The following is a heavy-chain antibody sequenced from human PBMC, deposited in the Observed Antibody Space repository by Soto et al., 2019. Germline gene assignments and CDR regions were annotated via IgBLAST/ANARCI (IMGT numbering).Heavy chain of an antibody. Sequence: GGSLRLSCAGSGFTFSSYTMAWVRQAPGKGLEWISGIKGNTDDTYYADSVKGRFSISRDSSRNTLYLEMNSLRADDTAVYYCAKTGPVTARIRLDYWGQGALVTVSS. V-gene: IGHV3-23*01. J-gene: IGHJ4*02. CDR1: GFTFSSYT. CDR2: IKGNTDDT. CDR3: AKTGPVTARIRLDY. D-gene: IGHD2-21*02.